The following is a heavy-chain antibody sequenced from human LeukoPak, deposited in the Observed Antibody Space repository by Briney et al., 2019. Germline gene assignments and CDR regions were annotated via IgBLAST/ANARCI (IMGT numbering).Heavy chain of an antibody. J-gene: IGHJ5*02. CDR3: ARAPEPSAA. Sequence: GRSLRLSCAASGFTFSSYAMHWDRQAPGKGLEWVAVISYDGSNKYYADSVKGRFTISRDNSKNTLYLQMNSLRAEDTAVYYCARAPEPSAAWGQGTLVTVSS. CDR1: GFTFSSYA. V-gene: IGHV3-30-3*01. CDR2: ISYDGSNK.